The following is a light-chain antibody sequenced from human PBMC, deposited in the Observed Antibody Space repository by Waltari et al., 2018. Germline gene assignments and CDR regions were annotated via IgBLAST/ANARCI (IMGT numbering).Light chain of an antibody. CDR3: QQYYSTPPLT. CDR2: WAS. J-gene: IGKJ4*01. V-gene: IGKV4-1*01. CDR1: QRVLYSSNNKNY. Sequence: DIVMTQSPDSLAVSLGEWATLNCKSSQRVLYSSNNKNYLAWYQQKPGQPPRLLIYWASTRESGVPDRFSGSGSETDFTLTISSLQAEDVAVYYCQQYYSTPPLTFGGGTKVEIK.